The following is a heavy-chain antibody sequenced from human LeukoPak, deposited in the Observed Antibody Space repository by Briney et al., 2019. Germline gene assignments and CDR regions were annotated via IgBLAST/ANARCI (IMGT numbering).Heavy chain of an antibody. CDR2: IGGSGDST. V-gene: IGHV3-23*01. Sequence: GGSLRLSCAASGFTFSSHTMSWVRQAPGKGLEWVSAIGGSGDSTYYADSVKGRFTISRDNSQNTLYLQMNSLRAEDTAVYYCAKDPLEQLSTIYFQNWGQGTLVTVSS. CDR1: GFTFSSHT. CDR3: AKDPLEQLSTIYFQN. D-gene: IGHD6-6*01. J-gene: IGHJ1*01.